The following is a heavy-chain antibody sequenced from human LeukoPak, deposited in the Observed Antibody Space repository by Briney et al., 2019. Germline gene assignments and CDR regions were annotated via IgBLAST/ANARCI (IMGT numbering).Heavy chain of an antibody. CDR2: ISSSGSTI. CDR3: ARGAVVVPTAPLHWFDP. CDR1: GFTFSDYY. J-gene: IGHJ5*02. Sequence: PGGSLRLSCAASGFTFSDYYMSWIRQAPGKGLEWVSYISSSGSTIYYADSVKGRFTISRDNAKNSLYLQMNSLRAEDTAVYYCARGAVVVPTAPLHWFDPWGQGTLVTVSS. V-gene: IGHV3-11*01. D-gene: IGHD2-2*01.